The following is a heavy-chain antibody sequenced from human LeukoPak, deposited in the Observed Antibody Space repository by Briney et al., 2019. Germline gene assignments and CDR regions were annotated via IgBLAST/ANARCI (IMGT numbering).Heavy chain of an antibody. CDR2: IYTSGST. Sequence: SETLSLTCTVSGGSISSYYWSWIRQPAGKGLEWIGRIYTSGSTNYNPSLKSRVTMSVDTSKNQFSLKLSPVTAADTAVYYCARDVLRFLEWLSQPNWFDPWGQGTLVTVSS. CDR1: GGSISSYY. CDR3: ARDVLRFLEWLSQPNWFDP. J-gene: IGHJ5*02. D-gene: IGHD3-3*01. V-gene: IGHV4-4*07.